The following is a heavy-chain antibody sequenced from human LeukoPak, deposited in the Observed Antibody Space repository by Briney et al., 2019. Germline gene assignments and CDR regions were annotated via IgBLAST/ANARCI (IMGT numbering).Heavy chain of an antibody. Sequence: GGSLRLSCTASGFTFGDYAMSWVRQAPGKGLEWVGFIRSKAYGGTTEYAASVKGRFTISRDDSKSIAYLQMNSLKTEDTAVYYCTREYDILTGYYYYYYMDVWGKGTTVTVSS. V-gene: IGHV3-49*04. J-gene: IGHJ6*03. CDR3: TREYDILTGYYYYYYMDV. D-gene: IGHD3-9*01. CDR1: GFTFGDYA. CDR2: IRSKAYGGTT.